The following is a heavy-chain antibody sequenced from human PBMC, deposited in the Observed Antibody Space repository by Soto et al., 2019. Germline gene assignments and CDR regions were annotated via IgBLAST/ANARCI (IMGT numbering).Heavy chain of an antibody. J-gene: IGHJ6*03. Sequence: SETLSLTCAVSSGSISSSNWWSWVRQPPGKGLEWIGEIYHSGSTNYNPSLKSRVTISVDTSKNQFSLKLSSVTAADTAVYYCARAIGRVSSGWNPYYYYYMDVWGKGTTVTVSS. V-gene: IGHV4-4*02. CDR2: IYHSGST. D-gene: IGHD6-19*01. CDR3: ARAIGRVSSGWNPYYYYYMDV. CDR1: SGSISSSNW.